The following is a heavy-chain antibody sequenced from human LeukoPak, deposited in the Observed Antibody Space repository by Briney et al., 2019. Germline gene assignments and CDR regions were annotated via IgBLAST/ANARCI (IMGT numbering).Heavy chain of an antibody. CDR2: ISISGSTI. J-gene: IGHJ4*02. CDR1: GFTFSNYE. V-gene: IGHV3-48*03. D-gene: IGHD2-2*01. Sequence: PGGSLRLSCAASGFTFSNYEMNWVRQAPGKGLEWVSYISISGSTIYYAASVKGRFTFSRDNAKHSLYLQMNSLRAEATAVYYCAREGVVVSSAVVYWGEGALVTVSS. CDR3: AREGVVVSSAVVY.